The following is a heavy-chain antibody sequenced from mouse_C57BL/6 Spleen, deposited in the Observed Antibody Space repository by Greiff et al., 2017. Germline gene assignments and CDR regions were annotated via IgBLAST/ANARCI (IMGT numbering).Heavy chain of an antibody. V-gene: IGHV1-81*01. CDR2: IYPRSGNT. D-gene: IGHD4-1*01. J-gene: IGHJ4*01. CDR1: GYTFTSYG. Sequence: QFQLQQSGAELARPGASVKLSCKASGYTFTSYGISWVKQRTGQGLEWIGEIYPRSGNTYYNEKFKGKATLTADKSSSTAYMELRSLTSEDSAVYFCASWDDYAMDYWGQGTSVTVSS. CDR3: ASWDDYAMDY.